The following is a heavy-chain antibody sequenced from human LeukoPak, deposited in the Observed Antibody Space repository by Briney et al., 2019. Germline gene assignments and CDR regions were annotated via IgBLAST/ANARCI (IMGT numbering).Heavy chain of an antibody. V-gene: IGHV4-61*01. Sequence: SETLSLTCTVSGGTISSGTYYWSWIRQPPGKGLEWIGYIYYSGSTNYNPSLKSRVTISVDTSKNQFSLKLSSVTAADTAVYYCARDSPYYYGSGSATYYMDVWGKGTTVTISS. CDR1: GGTISSGTYY. D-gene: IGHD3-10*01. CDR3: ARDSPYYYGSGSATYYMDV. CDR2: IYYSGST. J-gene: IGHJ6*03.